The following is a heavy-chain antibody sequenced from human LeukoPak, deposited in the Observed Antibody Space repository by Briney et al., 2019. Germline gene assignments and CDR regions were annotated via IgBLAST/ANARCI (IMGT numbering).Heavy chain of an antibody. V-gene: IGHV7-4-1*02. CDR3: ARGIQSDYDILTGYDY. J-gene: IGHJ4*02. D-gene: IGHD3-9*01. CDR1: GYTFTSYA. CDR2: INTNTGNP. Sequence: ASVKVSCKASGYTFTSYAMNWERQAPGQGLEWMGWINTNTGNPTYAQGFTGRFVFSLDTSVSTAYLQISSLKAEDTAVYYCARGIQSDYDILTGYDYWGQGTLVTVSS.